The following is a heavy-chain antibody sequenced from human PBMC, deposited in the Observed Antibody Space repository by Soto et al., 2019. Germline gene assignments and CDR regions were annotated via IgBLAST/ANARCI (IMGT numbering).Heavy chain of an antibody. J-gene: IGHJ6*02. V-gene: IGHV1-69*01. CDR2: IIPIFGTA. D-gene: IGHD2-8*01. CDR1: GGTFSSYA. Sequence: PGASVKVSCKASGGTFSSYAISWVRQAPGQGLEWMGGIIPIFGTANYAQKFQGRVTITADESTSTAYMELSSLRSEDTAVYYCAREGGYCTNGVCYSTYGMDVWGQGTTVTVSS. CDR3: AREGGYCTNGVCYSTYGMDV.